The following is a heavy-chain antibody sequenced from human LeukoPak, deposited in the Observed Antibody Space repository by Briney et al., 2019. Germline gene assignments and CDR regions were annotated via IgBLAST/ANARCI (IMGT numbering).Heavy chain of an antibody. CDR3: VKDTGVSGSYDFVY. CDR1: GFTFDDYA. Sequence: GGSLRLSCAASGFTFDDYAMHWVRQAPGKGLEWVCLISGDGGSTYYADSVKGRCTISRDNSKNSLYLQMSSLRTEGTALYYSVKDTGVSGSYDFVYWGEGTLVTVSS. V-gene: IGHV3-43*02. D-gene: IGHD1-26*01. CDR2: ISGDGGST. J-gene: IGHJ4*02.